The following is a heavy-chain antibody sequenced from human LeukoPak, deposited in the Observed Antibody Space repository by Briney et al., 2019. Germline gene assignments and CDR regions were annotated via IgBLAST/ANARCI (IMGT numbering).Heavy chain of an antibody. CDR2: INPSGGST. Sequence: AASVTVSCKASGYTFTSYYMHWVRQAPGQGLEWMGIINPSGGSTSYAQKFQGRVTMTRDMSTSTVYMELSSLRSEDTAVYYCARETVTDNWFDPWGQGTLVTVSS. CDR1: GYTFTSYY. V-gene: IGHV1-46*01. J-gene: IGHJ5*02. CDR3: ARETVTDNWFDP. D-gene: IGHD4-11*01.